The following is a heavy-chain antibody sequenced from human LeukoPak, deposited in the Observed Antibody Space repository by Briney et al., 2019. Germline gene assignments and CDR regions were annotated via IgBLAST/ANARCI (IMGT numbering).Heavy chain of an antibody. J-gene: IGHJ4*02. Sequence: PGGSLRLSCAASGFTFSSYAMSWVRQAPGKGLEWVSPISGSGGSTYYADSVKGRFTISRDNSKNTLYLQMNSLRAEDTAVYYCAKYYYGSGRYSHPLSDYWGQGTLVTVSS. CDR1: GFTFSSYA. CDR3: AKYYYGSGRYSHPLSDY. CDR2: ISGSGGST. V-gene: IGHV3-23*01. D-gene: IGHD3-10*01.